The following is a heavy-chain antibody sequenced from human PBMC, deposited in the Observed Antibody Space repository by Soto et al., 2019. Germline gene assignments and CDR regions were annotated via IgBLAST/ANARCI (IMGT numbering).Heavy chain of an antibody. CDR1: GYTFTGYY. CDR2: INPNSGGT. Sequence: QVQLVQSGAEVKKPGASVKVSCKASGYTFTGYYMHWVRQAPGQGLEWMGWINPNSGGTNYAQKFQGWGTMTRDTSISTAYMELSRLRSDDTAVYSCARTWDGELRWGWFDPWGQGTLVTVSS. D-gene: IGHD1-7*01. CDR3: ARTWDGELRWGWFDP. J-gene: IGHJ5*02. V-gene: IGHV1-2*04.